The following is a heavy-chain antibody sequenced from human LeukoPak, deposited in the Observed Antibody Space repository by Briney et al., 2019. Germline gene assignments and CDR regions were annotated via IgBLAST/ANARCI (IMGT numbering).Heavy chain of an antibody. CDR1: GYRFADYW. D-gene: IGHD1-7*01. V-gene: IGHV5-51*01. CDR3: ARGAAGTTPDYYYFGLDV. Sequence: GESLKISCKGSGYRFADYWIGWVRQMPGKGLEWMGIIYPGDSDTRYSPSFQGQVTISADKSINTAHLQWSSLKASDTAMYYCARGAAGTTPDYYYFGLDVWGQGTTVRVSS. J-gene: IGHJ6*02. CDR2: IYPGDSDT.